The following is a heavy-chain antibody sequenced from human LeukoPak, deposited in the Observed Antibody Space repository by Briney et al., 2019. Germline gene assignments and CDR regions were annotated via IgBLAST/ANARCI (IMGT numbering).Heavy chain of an antibody. CDR2: ICGTGGST. Sequence: GGSLRLSCAASGFTFCSYGMSWVPQAPGEGLEWVSAICGTGGSTYYADSVRGRFPISRENSKNTLYLKMNSLRAEDRAVYYCARDFDGSGSYKDPPDYWGQGTLVTVSS. CDR3: ARDFDGSGSYKDPPDY. D-gene: IGHD3-10*01. J-gene: IGHJ4*02. V-gene: IGHV3-23*01. CDR1: GFTFCSYG.